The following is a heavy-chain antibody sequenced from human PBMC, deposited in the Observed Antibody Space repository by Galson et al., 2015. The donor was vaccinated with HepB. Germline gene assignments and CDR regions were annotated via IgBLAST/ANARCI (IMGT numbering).Heavy chain of an antibody. CDR3: ARGWMATIGVPTFDY. Sequence: SVKVSCKASGYTFSRYSINWVRQAPGQGLEWMGWISVYNGETNYAQKFQGRVTMTTDRSTRTAYMELKSLRSDDTAVYYCARGWMATIGVPTFDYWGQGTLVTVSS. J-gene: IGHJ4*02. CDR1: GYTFSRYS. CDR2: ISVYNGET. V-gene: IGHV1-18*01. D-gene: IGHD5-24*01.